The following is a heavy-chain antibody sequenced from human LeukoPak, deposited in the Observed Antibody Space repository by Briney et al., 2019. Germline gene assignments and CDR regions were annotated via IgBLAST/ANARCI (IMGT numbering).Heavy chain of an antibody. V-gene: IGHV7-4-1*02. CDR3: ARDGLSGYVDFDY. CDR2: INTNTGNP. CDR1: GYTFTSYA. J-gene: IGHJ4*02. Sequence: ASVKVSCKASGYTFTSYAMNWVRQAPGQGLEWMGWINTNTGNPTYAQGFTGRFVFSLDTSVSTAYLQVSSLKAEDIAVYYCARDGLSGYVDFDYWGQRTLVTVSS. D-gene: IGHD5-12*01.